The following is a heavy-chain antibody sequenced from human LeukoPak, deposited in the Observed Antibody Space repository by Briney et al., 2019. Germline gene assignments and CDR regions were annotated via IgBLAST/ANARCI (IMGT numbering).Heavy chain of an antibody. D-gene: IGHD3-10*01. CDR3: ARDQAGAFDM. V-gene: IGHV3-74*01. CDR1: GFTFSSCW. J-gene: IGHJ3*02. Sequence: PGGSLRLSCAASGFTFSSCWMHWVRQAPGKGLVWVSAIRSDGSSTSYADSVKGRFTISRDNAKNTLYLQMNSLRAEDTAVYYCARDQAGAFDMWGQGTMVTVSS. CDR2: IRSDGSST.